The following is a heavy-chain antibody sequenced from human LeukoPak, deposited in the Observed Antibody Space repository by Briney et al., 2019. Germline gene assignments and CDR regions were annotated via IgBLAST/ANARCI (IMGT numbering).Heavy chain of an antibody. CDR2: ISSGSIEI. J-gene: IGHJ4*02. CDR1: EFTYSSYR. D-gene: IGHD6-13*01. CDR3: ARGGYSHYDY. Sequence: GGSLRLSCAASEFTYSSYRMDWVRQAPGKGLEWVASISSGSIEIYYADAVKGRFTISRDNAKNSLYLQMSSLRGEDTAVYYCARGGYSHYDYWGPGTLVTVCS. V-gene: IGHV3-21*01.